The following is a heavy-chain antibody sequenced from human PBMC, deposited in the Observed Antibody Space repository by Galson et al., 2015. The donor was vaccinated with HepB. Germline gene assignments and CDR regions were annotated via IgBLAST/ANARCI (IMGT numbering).Heavy chain of an antibody. D-gene: IGHD2-2*01. J-gene: IGHJ4*02. CDR2: MNPNSGST. CDR3: ARGYPSNCASTTCPAPFDH. Sequence: SVKVSCKASGYTFTSYDIKWVRQATGQGLEYMGWMNPNSGSTGYAQKFQGRVTMTRDASISTAYMELSSLGSEDTAVYYCARGYPSNCASTTCPAPFDHWGQGTLVTVSS. V-gene: IGHV1-8*01. CDR1: GYTFTSYD.